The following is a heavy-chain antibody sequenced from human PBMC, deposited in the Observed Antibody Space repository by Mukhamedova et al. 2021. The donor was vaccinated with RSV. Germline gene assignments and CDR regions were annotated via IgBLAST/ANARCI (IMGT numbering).Heavy chain of an antibody. CDR2: IHSDEGTY. J-gene: IGHJ6*03. CDR1: STYG. CDR3: ANVRSFSRFYYMDV. Sequence: STYGMHWVRQAPGKGLEWVAFIHSDEGTYHYTESVKGRFTISRDNSKNTLFLQVDRLRPEDTATYYCANVRSFSRFYYMDVWGTWT. V-gene: IGHV3-30*02. D-gene: IGHD3-10*01.